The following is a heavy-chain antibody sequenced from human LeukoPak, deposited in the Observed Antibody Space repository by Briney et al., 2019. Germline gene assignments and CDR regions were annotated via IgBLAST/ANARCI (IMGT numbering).Heavy chain of an antibody. CDR1: GYTFTGYY. CDR3: ARDFIDYLVLFDY. CDR2: INPNSGGT. Sequence: EASVKVSCKASGYTFTGYYMHWVRQAPGQGLEWMGWINPNSGGTNYAQKFQGRVTMTRDTSISTAYMELSRLRSDDTAVYYCARDFIDYLVLFDYWGQGTLVTVSS. J-gene: IGHJ4*02. D-gene: IGHD3-16*01. V-gene: IGHV1-2*02.